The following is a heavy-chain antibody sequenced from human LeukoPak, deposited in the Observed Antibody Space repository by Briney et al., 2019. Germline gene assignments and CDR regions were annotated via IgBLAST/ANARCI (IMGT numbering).Heavy chain of an antibody. Sequence: ASVKVSCKASGYSFISYGITWVRQAPGQGLEWMGWISVYNGNTNYVQKLQGRVTMTTDTSTSKAYMELRSLRSDATAVYYCARARGGSYYYNYMDVWGKGTTVTVSS. J-gene: IGHJ6*03. V-gene: IGHV1-18*01. D-gene: IGHD3-16*01. CDR3: ARARGGSYYYNYMDV. CDR1: GYSFISYG. CDR2: ISVYNGNT.